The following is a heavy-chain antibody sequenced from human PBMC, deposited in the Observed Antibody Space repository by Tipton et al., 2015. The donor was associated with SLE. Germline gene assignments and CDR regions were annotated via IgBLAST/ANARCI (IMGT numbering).Heavy chain of an antibody. D-gene: IGHD3-16*01. CDR1: GFTVSSNY. CDR2: IYSDGST. V-gene: IGHV3-53*01. J-gene: IGHJ4*02. Sequence: QLVQSGGGLIQPGGSLRLSCVVSGFTVSSNYMSWVSQAPGKGLEWVSVIYSDGSTYYADSVKGRFTISRDNSKNTLYLQMNSLRAEDTAVYYCARDPTGLWGPQYWGQGTLVTVSS. CDR3: ARDPTGLWGPQY.